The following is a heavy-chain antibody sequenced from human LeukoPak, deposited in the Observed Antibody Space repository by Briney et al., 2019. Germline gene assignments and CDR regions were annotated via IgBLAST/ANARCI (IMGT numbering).Heavy chain of an antibody. Sequence: SETLPLTCTVSGGSISSYYWSWIRQPAGKGLEWIGRIHTSGSTNYNPSLKSRVTMSVDTSNNQFSLKLSSVTAADTAVHYCARHDYSNYPVFNYWGQGTLVTVSS. J-gene: IGHJ4*02. V-gene: IGHV4-4*07. CDR2: IHTSGST. CDR3: ARHDYSNYPVFNY. D-gene: IGHD4-11*01. CDR1: GGSISSYY.